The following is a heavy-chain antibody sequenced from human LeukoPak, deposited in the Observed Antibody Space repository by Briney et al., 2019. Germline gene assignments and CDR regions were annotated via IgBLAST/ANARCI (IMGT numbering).Heavy chain of an antibody. Sequence: PSETLSLTCTVSGGSIISSSYYWGWIRQPPGKGLEWIGSIYYSGSTYYNPSLKSRVTISVDTSKNQFSPKLSSVTAADTAAYYCARPGIAAAAYFDYWGQGTLVTVSP. J-gene: IGHJ4*02. D-gene: IGHD6-13*01. CDR3: ARPGIAAAAYFDY. V-gene: IGHV4-39*01. CDR2: IYYSGST. CDR1: GGSIISSSYY.